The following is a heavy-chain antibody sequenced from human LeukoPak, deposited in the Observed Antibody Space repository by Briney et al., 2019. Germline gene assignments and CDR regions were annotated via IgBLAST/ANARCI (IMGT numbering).Heavy chain of an antibody. J-gene: IGHJ5*02. CDR1: GYTFTGYY. CDR3: ARIIGGNSVGWFDP. D-gene: IGHD4-23*01. CDR2: INPNSGGT. V-gene: IGHV1-2*02. Sequence: GASVKVSCKASGYTFTGYYMHWVRQAPGQGLEWMGWINPNSGGTNYAQKFQGRVTMTRDTSISTAYMELSRLRSDDTAVYYCARIIGGNSVGWFDPWGQGTLVTVSS.